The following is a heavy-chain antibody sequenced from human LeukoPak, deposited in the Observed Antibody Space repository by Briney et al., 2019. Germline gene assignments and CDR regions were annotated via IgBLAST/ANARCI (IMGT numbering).Heavy chain of an antibody. V-gene: IGHV1-18*01. D-gene: IGHD3-22*01. CDR2: ISAYNGNT. CDR1: GYTFTSYG. J-gene: IGHJ4*02. Sequence: GASVEVSCKASGYTFTSYGISWVRQAPGQGLEWMGWISAYNGNTNYAQKLQGRVTMTTDTSTSTAYMELRSLRSDDTAVYYCARDLYYYDSSGYYDPGAFDYWGQGTLVTVSS. CDR3: ARDLYYYDSSGYYDPGAFDY.